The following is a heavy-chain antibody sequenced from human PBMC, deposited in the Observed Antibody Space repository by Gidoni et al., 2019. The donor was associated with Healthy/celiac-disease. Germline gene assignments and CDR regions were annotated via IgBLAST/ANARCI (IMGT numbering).Heavy chain of an antibody. Sequence: EVQQVESGGGLVQPGGSLRLAGAASEFTFRSYWMRWVRQSPGKVLEWVANIKQDGSENYYVYSVKGRFTISRDNAKNSLYLQINSLRAEDTAVYYCARENEAADFDYWGQGTLVTVSS. CDR3: ARENEAADFDY. CDR2: IKQDGSEN. J-gene: IGHJ4*02. V-gene: IGHV3-7*03. CDR1: EFTFRSYW. D-gene: IGHD1-1*01.